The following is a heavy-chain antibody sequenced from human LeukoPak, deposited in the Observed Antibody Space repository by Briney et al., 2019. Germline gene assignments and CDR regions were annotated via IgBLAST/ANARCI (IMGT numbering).Heavy chain of an antibody. CDR3: VSSGYNPRFCYYYLDV. CDR2: IYSSGST. V-gene: IGHV4-61*02. Sequence: RSSETLSLTCTVSGGSISSGSYYWSWIRQPAGKGLEWIGRIYSSGSTNYNPSLRSRATISIDTSSNEFSLKLSSVTAADTAVYYCVSSGYNPRFCYYYLDVWGKGTTVTISS. CDR1: GGSISSGSYY. D-gene: IGHD3-22*01. J-gene: IGHJ6*03.